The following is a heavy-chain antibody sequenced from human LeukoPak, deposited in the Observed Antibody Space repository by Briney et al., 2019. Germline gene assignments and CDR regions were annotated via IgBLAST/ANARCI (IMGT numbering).Heavy chain of an antibody. V-gene: IGHV4-59*08. CDR3: ASGRGRRADAFDI. Sequence: PSETLSLTCTDSGCSISSYYWSWLRQPPGKGLEWIGYIYYSGSTNYNPSLKSRVTISVDTSKNQFSLKLSSVTAADTAVYYCASGRGRRADAFDIWGQGTMVTVSS. CDR1: GCSISSYY. CDR2: IYYSGST. J-gene: IGHJ3*02.